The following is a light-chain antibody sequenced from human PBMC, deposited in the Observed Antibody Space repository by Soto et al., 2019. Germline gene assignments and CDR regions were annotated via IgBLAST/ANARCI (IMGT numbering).Light chain of an antibody. CDR1: RSISTY. CDR3: QQRQYWPPIT. CDR2: EAL. J-gene: IGKJ5*01. Sequence: ETVLTQSPATLSLSPGERATLSCRASRSISTYLAWYQQKPGQAPRLLIYEALNRATGIPARFSGSGSGTDFTLTISSLEPEDFAIYYCQQRQYWPPITFGQGTRLEIK. V-gene: IGKV3-11*01.